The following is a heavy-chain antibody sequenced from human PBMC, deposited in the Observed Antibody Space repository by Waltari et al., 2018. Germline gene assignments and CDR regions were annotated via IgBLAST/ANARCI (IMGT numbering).Heavy chain of an antibody. CDR1: GYTLTELS. V-gene: IGHV1-24*01. J-gene: IGHJ3*02. CDR3: AYCTNGVCYSGDAFDI. Sequence: QVQLVQSGAEVKKPGASVKVSCKVSGYTLTELSMPWVRQAPGKGLEWMGGFDPEGGETCYAQKFQCRVTMTEDTSTDTAYMELSSLRSEDTAVYYCAYCTNGVCYSGDAFDILGQGTMVTVSS. D-gene: IGHD2-8*01. CDR2: FDPEGGET.